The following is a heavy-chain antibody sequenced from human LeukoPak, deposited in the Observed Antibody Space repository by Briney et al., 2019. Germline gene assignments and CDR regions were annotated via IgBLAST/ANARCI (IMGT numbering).Heavy chain of an antibody. D-gene: IGHD3-10*01. CDR3: AKEGLLWFGEFLDY. CDR1: GFTFSSYA. J-gene: IGHJ4*02. CDR2: ISGSGGST. V-gene: IGHV3-23*01. Sequence: GGSLRLSCAASGFTFSSYAMSWARQAPGKGLEWVSAISGSGGSTYYADSVKGRFTISRDNSKNTLYLQMNSLRAEDTAVYYCAKEGLLWFGEFLDYWGQGTLVTVSS.